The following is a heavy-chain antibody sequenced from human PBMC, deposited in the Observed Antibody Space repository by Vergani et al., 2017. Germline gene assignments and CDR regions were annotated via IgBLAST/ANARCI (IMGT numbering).Heavy chain of an antibody. J-gene: IGHJ4*02. CDR1: GYSISSGYY. Sequence: QVQLQESGPGLVKPSETLSLTCAVSGYSISSGYYWGWIRQPPGKGLEWIGSIYHSGSTYYNPSLKSRVTISVDTSKNQFSLKLSSVTAADTAVYYCARLIGYVRAVAASYFDYCGQGTLVTVSS. CDR3: ARLIGYVRAVAASYFDY. CDR2: IYHSGST. V-gene: IGHV4-38-2*01. D-gene: IGHD6-19*01.